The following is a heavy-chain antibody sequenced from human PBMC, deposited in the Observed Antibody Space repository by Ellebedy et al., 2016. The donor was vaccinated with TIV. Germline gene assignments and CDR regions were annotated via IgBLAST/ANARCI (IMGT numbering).Heavy chain of an antibody. D-gene: IGHD2/OR15-2a*01. V-gene: IGHV3-30*12. J-gene: IGHJ5*02. Sequence: GESLKISCAASGFTFSNYGMHWVRQAPGRGLEWVAVISYDGTNKYNADSVKGRFTISRDNSKNTLYLQMNSLRAEDTAVYYCAKDDDLSLTIRFDTWGQGTQVTVSS. CDR1: GFTFSNYG. CDR3: AKDDDLSLTIRFDT. CDR2: ISYDGTNK.